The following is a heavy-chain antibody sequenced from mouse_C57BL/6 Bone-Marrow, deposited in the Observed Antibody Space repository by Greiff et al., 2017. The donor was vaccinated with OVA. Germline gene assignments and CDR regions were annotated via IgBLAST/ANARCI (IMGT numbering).Heavy chain of an antibody. J-gene: IGHJ2*01. V-gene: IGHV5-4*01. CDR2: ISDGGSYT. CDR3: ARNYGDY. D-gene: IGHD1-1*01. Sequence: EVHLVESGGGLVKPGGSLKLSCAASGFTFSSYAMSWVRQTPEKRLEWVATISDGGSYTYYPDNVKGRFTISRDNAKNNLYLQMSHLKSEDTAIYYCARNYGDYWGQGTTLTVSS. CDR1: GFTFSSYA.